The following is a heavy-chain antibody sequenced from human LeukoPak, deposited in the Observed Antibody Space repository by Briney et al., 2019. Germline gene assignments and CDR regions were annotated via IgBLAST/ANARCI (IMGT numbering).Heavy chain of an antibody. CDR1: GYTFTSYY. J-gene: IGHJ6*03. D-gene: IGHD3-10*01. CDR2: FAPEDGET. Sequence: ASVKVSCKASGYTFTSYYMHWVRQAPGKGLEWMGGFAPEDGETIYAQKFQGRVTMTEDTSTDTAYMELSSLRSEDTAVYYCATAATMVRGVDTYYYYYMDVWGKGTTVTISS. V-gene: IGHV1-24*01. CDR3: ATAATMVRGVDTYYYYYMDV.